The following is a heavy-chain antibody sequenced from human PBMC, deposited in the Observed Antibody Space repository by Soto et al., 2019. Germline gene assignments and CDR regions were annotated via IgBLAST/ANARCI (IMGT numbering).Heavy chain of an antibody. CDR2: IYYSGST. J-gene: IGHJ5*02. CDR3: ARQSSSAIAVAGMNWFDP. V-gene: IGHV4-39*01. D-gene: IGHD6-19*01. CDR1: GGSISSSSYY. Sequence: LSLTCTVSGGSISSSSYYWGWIRQPPGKGLEWIGSIYYSGSTYYNPSLKSRVTISVDTSKNQFSLKLSSVTAADTAVYYCARQSSSAIAVAGMNWFDPWGQGTLVTVSS.